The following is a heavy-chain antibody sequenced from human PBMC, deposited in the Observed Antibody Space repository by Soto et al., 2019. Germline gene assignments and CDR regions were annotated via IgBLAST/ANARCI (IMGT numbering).Heavy chain of an antibody. Sequence: ASVKVSCKASGYTFTGYYMHWVRQAPGQGLEWMGWINPNSGGTNYAQKFQGRVTMTRDTSISTAYMELSRLRSDDTAVYYCARRMIWFGTEYRGYGMEVWGQGTTVSVSS. CDR1: GYTFTGYY. CDR3: ARRMIWFGTEYRGYGMEV. J-gene: IGHJ6*01. V-gene: IGHV1-2*02. D-gene: IGHD3-10*01. CDR2: INPNSGGT.